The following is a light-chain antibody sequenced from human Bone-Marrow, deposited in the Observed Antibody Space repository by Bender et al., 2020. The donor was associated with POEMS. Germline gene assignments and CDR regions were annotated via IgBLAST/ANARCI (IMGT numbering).Light chain of an antibody. V-gene: IGLV3-1*01. Sequence: SYELTQPPSVSVSPGQTARITCSGDKLGDKFVCWYQQKPGQSPVLVIYHDSKRPSGIPERFSGSNSGNTATLTISGTQAVDEADYFCQAWDYSSTFGGGTKLTVL. CDR1: KLGDKF. CDR2: HDS. J-gene: IGLJ2*01. CDR3: QAWDYSST.